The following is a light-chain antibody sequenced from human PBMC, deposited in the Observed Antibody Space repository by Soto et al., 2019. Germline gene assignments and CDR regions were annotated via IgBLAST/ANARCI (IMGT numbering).Light chain of an antibody. V-gene: IGKV3-11*01. Sequence: EIVMTQSPATLSVSPGERATLSCRASQTIGRNLAWYQHKVGQAPRLLIYDASSRATGIPARFSGSGSGTDFTLTISSLEPEDFAVYYCHQRSNWPWTFGQGTKVDI. J-gene: IGKJ1*01. CDR3: HQRSNWPWT. CDR1: QTIGRN. CDR2: DAS.